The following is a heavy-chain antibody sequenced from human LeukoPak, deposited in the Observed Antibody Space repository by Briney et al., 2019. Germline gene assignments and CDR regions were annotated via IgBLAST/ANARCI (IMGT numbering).Heavy chain of an antibody. Sequence: SETLSLTCTVSGGSISSYYWSWIRQPPGKGLEWIGYIYYSGSTNYNPSLNSRVTISVDTSKNQFSLKLSSVTAADTAVYYCARVGYSSSWYAAPGAFDIWGQGTMVIVSS. V-gene: IGHV4-59*01. CDR2: IYYSGST. J-gene: IGHJ3*02. D-gene: IGHD6-13*01. CDR1: GGSISSYY. CDR3: ARVGYSSSWYAAPGAFDI.